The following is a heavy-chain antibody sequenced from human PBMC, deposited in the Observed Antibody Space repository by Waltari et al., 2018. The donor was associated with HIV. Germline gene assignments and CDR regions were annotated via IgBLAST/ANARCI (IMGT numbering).Heavy chain of an antibody. J-gene: IGHJ4*02. D-gene: IGHD2-21*01. Sequence: QVQLVQSGAEVNKPGASVKVSCRASGYTFTSYYMHWVQQAPGQGLDWMGIINPSGGSTSYAQTFPGRVTMTSDTSTSTVYMELSSLRSEDTAVYYCARVAVHILDYWGQGTLVTVSS. CDR2: INPSGGST. CDR1: GYTFTSYY. CDR3: ARVAVHILDY. V-gene: IGHV1-46*01.